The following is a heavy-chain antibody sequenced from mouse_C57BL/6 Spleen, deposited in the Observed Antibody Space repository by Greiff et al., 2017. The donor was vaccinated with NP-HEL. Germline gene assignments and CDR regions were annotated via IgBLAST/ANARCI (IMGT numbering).Heavy chain of an antibody. D-gene: IGHD3-3*01. CDR1: GYTFTSYW. V-gene: IGHV1-52*01. CDR3: AREGQDAMDY. CDR2: LDPSDSET. Sequence: VQLQQPGADLSRPGSSVKLSCKASGYTFTSYWMHWVKQRPITGLAWIGTLDPSDSETHYNQKFKDKATLTVDKSSSTAYMQLSSLTSEDSAVYYCAREGQDAMDYWGQGTSVTVSS. J-gene: IGHJ4*01.